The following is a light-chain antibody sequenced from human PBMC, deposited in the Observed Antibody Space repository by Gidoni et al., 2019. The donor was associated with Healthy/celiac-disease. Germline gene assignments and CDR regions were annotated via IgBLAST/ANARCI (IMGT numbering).Light chain of an antibody. CDR1: NIGSKS. CDR3: QVWDSSSDHRVV. Sequence: SYVPTHPPSVSVAPGKTARITCGGNNIGSKSVHWYQQKPGQAPVLVIYYDSDRPSGIPERFSGSNSGNTATLTISRVEAGDEADYYCQVWDSSSDHRVVFGGGTKLTVL. J-gene: IGLJ2*01. V-gene: IGLV3-21*04. CDR2: YDS.